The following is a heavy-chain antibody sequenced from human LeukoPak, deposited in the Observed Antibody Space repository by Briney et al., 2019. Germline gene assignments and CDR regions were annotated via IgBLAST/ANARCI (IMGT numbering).Heavy chain of an antibody. CDR3: ARDSRVYGDDVGTSLSDY. J-gene: IGHJ4*02. Sequence: ASVKVPCKASGYTFTGYYIHWVRQAPGQGLEWMGWINPNGGDTKFAQKFQGRVTMTRDTSISTAYMELSRLRSDDTAVYFCARDSRVYGDDVGTSLSDYWGQGTLVTVSS. V-gene: IGHV1-2*02. CDR2: INPNGGDT. CDR1: GYTFTGYY. D-gene: IGHD4-17*01.